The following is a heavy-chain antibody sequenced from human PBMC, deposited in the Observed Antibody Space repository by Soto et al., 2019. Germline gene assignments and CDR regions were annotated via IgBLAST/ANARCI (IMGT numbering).Heavy chain of an antibody. V-gene: IGHV4-4*02. Sequence: QVQLQESGPGLVKPSGTLSLTCTVSNASISSRKWWTWVRQTPGKGLEWIGEIYHSGSINHNPSLKSRGTMXLXKXXNQFSLKMTSVTAADTAVYYCASKFGELLADAFDIWGQGTVVTVSS. CDR3: ASKFGELLADAFDI. CDR2: IYHSGSI. CDR1: NASISSRKW. J-gene: IGHJ3*02. D-gene: IGHD3-10*01.